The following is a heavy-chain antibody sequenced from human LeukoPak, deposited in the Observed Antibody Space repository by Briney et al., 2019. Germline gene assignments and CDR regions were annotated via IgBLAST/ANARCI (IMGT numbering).Heavy chain of an antibody. J-gene: IGHJ4*02. V-gene: IGHV3-64D*06. D-gene: IGHD3-10*01. CDR2: IGGDGFSA. CDR1: GFTFSSYA. CDR3: VRDVDYYASGSYLGYFDY. Sequence: GGSLRLSCAASGFTFSSYAMSWVRQAPGKGLEYVSGIGGDGFSAFYADSMKDRVTISRDNSKSTVHLQMTSLRVEDTAVYFCVRDVDYYASGSYLGYFDYWGQGTLVTVSS.